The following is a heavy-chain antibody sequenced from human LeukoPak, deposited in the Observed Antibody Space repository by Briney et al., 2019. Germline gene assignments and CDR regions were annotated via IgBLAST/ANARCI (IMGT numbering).Heavy chain of an antibody. CDR3: ARGSDLVTSGEPHFDY. J-gene: IGHJ4*02. Sequence: GASVKVSCKASGGTFSSYAISWVRQAPGQGLERMGWMNPNSGNTGYAQKFQGRVTITRNTSISTAYMELSSLRSEDTAVYYCARGSDLVTSGEPHFDYWGQGTLVTVSS. CDR1: GGTFSSYA. V-gene: IGHV1-8*03. CDR2: MNPNSGNT. D-gene: IGHD3-16*01.